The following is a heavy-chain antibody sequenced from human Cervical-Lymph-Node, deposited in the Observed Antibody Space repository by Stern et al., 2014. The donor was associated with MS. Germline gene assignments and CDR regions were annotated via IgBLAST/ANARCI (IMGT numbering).Heavy chain of an antibody. V-gene: IGHV3-74*02. J-gene: IGHJ4*02. CDR2: IDGDGST. CDR3: ARIGVGAVAGMAH. D-gene: IGHD6-19*01. CDR1: GFTFSAYW. Sequence: EVQLVESGGGLVQPGGSLRLSCAASGFTFSAYWMHWVRQAPGKGLVWVSRIDGDGSTRYADSVKGRFTVSRDNAKNTLYLQVNSLRAEDTAVYYCARIGVGAVAGMAHWGQGTLVTVSS.